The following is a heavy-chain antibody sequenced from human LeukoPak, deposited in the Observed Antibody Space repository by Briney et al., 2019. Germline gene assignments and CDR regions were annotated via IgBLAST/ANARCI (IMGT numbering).Heavy chain of an antibody. Sequence: PGGFLRLSCAASGFTVSSNYMSWVRQAPGKGLEWVSVIYSGGSTYYADSVKGRFTISRDNSKNTLYLQMNSLRAEDTAVYYCARVDIVGALDYYYGMDVWGQGTTVTVSS. CDR2: IYSGGST. CDR1: GFTVSSNY. CDR3: ARVDIVGALDYYYGMDV. J-gene: IGHJ6*02. V-gene: IGHV3-53*01. D-gene: IGHD1-26*01.